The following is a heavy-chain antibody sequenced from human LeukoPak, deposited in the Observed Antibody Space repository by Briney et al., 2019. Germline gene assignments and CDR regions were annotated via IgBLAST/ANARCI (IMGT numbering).Heavy chain of an antibody. D-gene: IGHD3-22*01. CDR1: GGSISSGDYY. V-gene: IGHV4-30-4*01. J-gene: IGHJ4*02. CDR2: IYYSRTT. Sequence: PSQTLSLTCTVSGGSISSGDYYWSWIRQPPGKGLEWIGTIYYSRTTYYNPSLTSRVSISVDTSKNQLSLKLSSVTAADTAVYYCARESVGYDSSGYYPHRIDYWGQGTLVTVSS. CDR3: ARESVGYDSSGYYPHRIDY.